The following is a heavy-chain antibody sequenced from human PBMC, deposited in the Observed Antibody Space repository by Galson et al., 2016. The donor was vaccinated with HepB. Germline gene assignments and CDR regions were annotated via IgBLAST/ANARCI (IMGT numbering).Heavy chain of an antibody. D-gene: IGHD2-15*01. J-gene: IGHJ4*02. CDR3: ARLAHYWQFYYFDY. CDR1: GGSFRGYY. V-gene: IGHV4-34*01. CDR2: INHSGST. Sequence: ETLSLTCAVYGGSFRGYYWNWIRQTPEKGLEWIGQINHSGSTNYNPSLKGQFTISVDTSKNQFSLKLTSVAAADTAVYYCARLAHYWQFYYFDYWGQGTPVTVSS.